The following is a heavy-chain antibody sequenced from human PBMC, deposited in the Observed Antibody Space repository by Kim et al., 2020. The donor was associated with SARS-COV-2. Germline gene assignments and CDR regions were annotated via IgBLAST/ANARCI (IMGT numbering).Heavy chain of an antibody. J-gene: IGHJ6*01. Sequence: GGSLRLSCAASGFTFSSYSMNWVRQAPGKGLEWVSYISSSSTIYYADSVKGRFTISRDNAKNSLYLQMNSLRDEDTAVYYCARDWSGSYDSSYYYYYGM. CDR2: ISSSSTI. CDR3: ARDWSGSYDSSYYYYYGM. V-gene: IGHV3-48*02. D-gene: IGHD1-26*01. CDR1: GFTFSSYS.